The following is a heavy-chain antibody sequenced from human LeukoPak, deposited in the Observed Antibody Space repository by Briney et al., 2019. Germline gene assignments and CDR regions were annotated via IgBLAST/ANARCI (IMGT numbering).Heavy chain of an antibody. CDR3: ARYPKSSYYYYGVDV. Sequence: PSETLSLTCAVYGGSFSGYYWSWIRQPPGKGLEWIGEINHSGSTNYNPSLKSRVTISVDTSKNQFSLKLSSVTAADTAVYYCARYPKSSYYYYGVDVWGQGTTVTVSS. V-gene: IGHV4-34*01. CDR1: GGSFSGYY. J-gene: IGHJ6*02. CDR2: INHSGST.